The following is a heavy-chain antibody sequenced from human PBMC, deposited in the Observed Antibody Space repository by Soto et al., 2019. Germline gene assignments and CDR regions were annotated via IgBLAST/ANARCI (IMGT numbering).Heavy chain of an antibody. Sequence: PGGSLRLSCAASGFTFSSYSMNWVRQAPGKGPEWVSYISSSSSTIYYADSVKGRFTISRDNAKNSLYLQMNSLRDEDTAVYYCARGMSPAIVVVTAILPYGMDVWGQGTTVTVSS. J-gene: IGHJ6*02. V-gene: IGHV3-48*02. CDR1: GFTFSSYS. D-gene: IGHD2-21*02. CDR2: ISSSSSTI. CDR3: ARGMSPAIVVVTAILPYGMDV.